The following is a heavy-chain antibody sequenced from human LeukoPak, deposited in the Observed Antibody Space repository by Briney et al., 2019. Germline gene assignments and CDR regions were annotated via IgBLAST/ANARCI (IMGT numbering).Heavy chain of an antibody. J-gene: IGHJ4*02. CDR3: ARDRRSSALDY. CDR1: GDSISGYY. V-gene: IGHV4-4*07. CDR2: IYTSGST. D-gene: IGHD6-19*01. Sequence: SETLSLTCTVSGDSISGYYWSWIRQPAGKGLEWIGRIYTSGSTNYNPSLKSRVTMSVDTSKNQFSLKLSSVTAADTAVYYCARDRRSSALDYWGQGTLVTVSS.